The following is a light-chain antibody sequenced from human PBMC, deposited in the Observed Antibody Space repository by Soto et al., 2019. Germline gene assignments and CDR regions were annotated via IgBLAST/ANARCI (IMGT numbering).Light chain of an antibody. V-gene: IGLV2-14*01. CDR2: EVT. Sequence: QSALTQPASVSGSPGQSITISCTGTSGDIGSYNRVSWYQQHPGKAPKLIIYEVTDRPSGVSNRFSGSKSGNTASLTISGLQAEDEADYFCSSYTTSTTLEIFGGGTKVTVL. J-gene: IGLJ2*01. CDR1: SGDIGSYNR. CDR3: SSYTTSTTLEI.